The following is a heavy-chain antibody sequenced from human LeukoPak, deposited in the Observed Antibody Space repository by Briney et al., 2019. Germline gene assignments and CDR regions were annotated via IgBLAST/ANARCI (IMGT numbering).Heavy chain of an antibody. CDR2: IKEDGSEK. J-gene: IGHJ5*02. CDR1: GFTFTNHW. D-gene: IGHD3-3*02. Sequence: TGGSLRLSCAASGFTFTNHWMSWVRQAPGKGLEWVANIKEDGSEKYYVGSVKGRFTVSRDNVKNSLFLQMNSLRGDDTAVYYCAKSGSSVFWAWGQGTLVTVSS. CDR3: AKSGSSVFWA. V-gene: IGHV3-7*03.